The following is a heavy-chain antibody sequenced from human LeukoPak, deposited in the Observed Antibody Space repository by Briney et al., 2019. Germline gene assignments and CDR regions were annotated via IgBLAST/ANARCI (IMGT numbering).Heavy chain of an antibody. CDR2: ISANNGNT. Sequence: GASVKVSCTASGYTFTSYGISWVRQAPGQGLEWMGWISANNGNTNYAQKLQGRVTMTTDTSTSTAYMELRSLRSDDTAVYYCARVAGYLGYSSGWPSNYWGQGTLVTVSS. J-gene: IGHJ4*02. CDR3: ARVAGYLGYSSGWPSNY. D-gene: IGHD6-19*01. V-gene: IGHV1-18*01. CDR1: GYTFTSYG.